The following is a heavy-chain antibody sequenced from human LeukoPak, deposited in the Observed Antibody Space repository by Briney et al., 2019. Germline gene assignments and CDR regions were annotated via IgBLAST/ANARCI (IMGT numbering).Heavy chain of an antibody. Sequence: GGSLRLSCVASGFTFSNYWMSWVRQAPGKGLEWVANIKQDGSETNYVASVKGRFTLSRGNAKSSLYLQMNSLRAEDTGVYYCAREGPYYFGSGPDFWGQEILVAVSS. V-gene: IGHV3-7*01. CDR3: AREGPYYFGSGPDF. CDR1: GFTFSNYW. D-gene: IGHD3-10*01. J-gene: IGHJ4*02. CDR2: IKQDGSET.